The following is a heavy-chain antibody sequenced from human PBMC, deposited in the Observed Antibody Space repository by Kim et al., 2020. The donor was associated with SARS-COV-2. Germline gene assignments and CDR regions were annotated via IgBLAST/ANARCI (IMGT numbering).Heavy chain of an antibody. CDR1: GFTFSTYG. V-gene: IGHV3-30*18. D-gene: IGHD5-18*01. CDR2: VSNDGSNK. Sequence: GGSLRLSCAASGFTFSTYGMHWVRQAPGKGLEWVAVVSNDGSNKYYADSVKGRFTISRDNSKNTLYLQMNSLRAEDTAVYYCAKDQMGLGYIFDYWGQGPLVTVSS. CDR3: AKDQMGLGYIFDY. J-gene: IGHJ4*02.